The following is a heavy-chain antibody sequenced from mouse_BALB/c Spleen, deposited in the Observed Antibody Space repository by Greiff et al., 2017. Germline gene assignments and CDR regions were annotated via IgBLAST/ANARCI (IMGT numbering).Heavy chain of an antibody. V-gene: IGHV1S126*01. J-gene: IGHJ3*01. Sequence: QVQLKESGPQLVRPGASVKISCKASGYSFTSYWMHWVKQRPGQGLEWIGMIDPSDSETRLNQKFKDKATLTVDKSSSTSYMQLSSPTSEDSAAYYCATLGGTWFAYWGQGTLVTVSA. CDR1: GYSFTSYW. D-gene: IGHD1-1*02. CDR3: ATLGGTWFAY. CDR2: IDPSDSET.